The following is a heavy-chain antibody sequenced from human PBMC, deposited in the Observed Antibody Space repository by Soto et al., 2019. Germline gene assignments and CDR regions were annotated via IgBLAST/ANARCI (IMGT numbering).Heavy chain of an antibody. CDR3: ATDSQARLRFLEWSPTYFDY. Sequence: ASVKVSCKVSGYTLTELSMHWVRQDPGKGLEWMGGFDPEDGETIYAQKFQGRVTMTEDTSTDTAYMELSSLRSEDTAVYYCATDSQARLRFLEWSPTYFDYWGQGTLVTVSS. CDR1: GYTLTELS. CDR2: FDPEDGET. D-gene: IGHD3-3*01. V-gene: IGHV1-24*01. J-gene: IGHJ4*02.